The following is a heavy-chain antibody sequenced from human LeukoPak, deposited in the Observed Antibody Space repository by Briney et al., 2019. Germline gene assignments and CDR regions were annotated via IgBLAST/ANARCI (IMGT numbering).Heavy chain of an antibody. D-gene: IGHD6-13*01. J-gene: IGHJ4*02. Sequence: SQTLSLTCTVSGGSISSGGYYWSWIRQPPGKGLEWIGYIYHSGSTYYNPSLKSRVTISVDRSKNQFSLKLSSVTAADTAVYYCAREQVAAAGYYFDYWGQGTLVTVSS. V-gene: IGHV4-30-2*01. CDR3: AREQVAAAGYYFDY. CDR1: GGSISSGGYY. CDR2: IYHSGST.